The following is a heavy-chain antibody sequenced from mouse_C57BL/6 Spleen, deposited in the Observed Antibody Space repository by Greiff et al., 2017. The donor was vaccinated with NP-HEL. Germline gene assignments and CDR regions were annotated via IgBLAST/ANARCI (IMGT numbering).Heavy chain of an antibody. CDR1: GFSLTSYA. Sequence: VQLVESGPGLVAPSQCLSITCTVSGFSLTSYAIRWVRQPPGKGLEWLGVIWTGGGTNYYSALISSLSISKDNSKSHVFLKMNSLQTDETARYYCARNGWLLRLDYWGQGTTLTVSS. V-gene: IGHV2-9-1*01. CDR3: ARNGWLLRLDY. J-gene: IGHJ2*01. CDR2: IWTGGGT. D-gene: IGHD2-3*01.